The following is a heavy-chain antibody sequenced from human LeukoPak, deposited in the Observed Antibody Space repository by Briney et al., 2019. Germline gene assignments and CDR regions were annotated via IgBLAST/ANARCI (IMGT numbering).Heavy chain of an antibody. CDR1: GFTFSSYA. J-gene: IGHJ4*02. Sequence: GGSLRLSCAASGFTFSSYAMSWVRQAPGKGLEWVSAISGSGGSTYYADSVKGRFTISRDNSKNTLYLQMNSLRAEDTAVYYCAKGEWRRLQLRSFPDYWGQGTLVTVSS. V-gene: IGHV3-23*01. D-gene: IGHD5-24*01. CDR3: AKGEWRRLQLRSFPDY. CDR2: ISGSGGST.